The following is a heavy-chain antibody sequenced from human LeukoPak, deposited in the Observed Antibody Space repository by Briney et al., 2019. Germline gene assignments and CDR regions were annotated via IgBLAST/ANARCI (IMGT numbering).Heavy chain of an antibody. J-gene: IGHJ6*03. V-gene: IGHV3-23*01. Sequence: GGSLRLSCAASGFTFSSYAMSWVRQAPGKGLEWVSTFSGSGGSTHYADSVKGRFTISRDNSKNTLYLQMNSLRAEDTAVYYCANGYCTNGVCYPYYYYYMDVWGKGTTVTVSS. CDR1: GFTFSSYA. CDR2: FSGSGGST. CDR3: ANGYCTNGVCYPYYYYYMDV. D-gene: IGHD2-8*01.